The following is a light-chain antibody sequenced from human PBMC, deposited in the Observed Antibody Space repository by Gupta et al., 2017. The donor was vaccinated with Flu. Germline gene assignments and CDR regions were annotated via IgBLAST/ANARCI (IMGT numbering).Light chain of an antibody. CDR3: QQDDNLPPST. CDR1: QSVRRSY. V-gene: IGKV3D-7*01. Sequence: PGASCTHARSASQSVRRSYLAWFQQKLGQAPVLLIYGASTRATSFPARFSGSGSGTEVTLAVISRQPEDFAYYYCQQDDNLPPSTFGQGTKLEIK. J-gene: IGKJ2*01. CDR2: GAS.